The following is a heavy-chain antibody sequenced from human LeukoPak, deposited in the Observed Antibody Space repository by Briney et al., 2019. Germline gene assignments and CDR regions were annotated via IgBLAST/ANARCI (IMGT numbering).Heavy chain of an antibody. CDR2: INPSGGST. CDR1: GYTFTSYY. J-gene: IGHJ6*02. V-gene: IGHV1-46*01. D-gene: IGHD3-10*01. Sequence: ASVKVSCKASGYTFTSYYMHWVRQAPGQGLEWMGIINPSGGSTSYARKFQGRVTMTRDTSTSTVYMELSSLRSEDTAVYYCARLNSFAGYGSGSYFPRPDYGMDVWGQGTTVTVSS. CDR3: ARLNSFAGYGSGSYFPRPDYGMDV.